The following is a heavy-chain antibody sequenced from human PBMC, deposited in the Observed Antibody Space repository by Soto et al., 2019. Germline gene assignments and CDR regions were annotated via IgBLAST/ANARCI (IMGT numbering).Heavy chain of an antibody. V-gene: IGHV4-59*01. J-gene: IGHJ4*02. D-gene: IGHD2-8*01. Sequence: SETLSLTCTVSGGSISSYYWSWIRQPPGKGLEWIGYIYYSGSTNYNPSLKSRVTISVDTSKNQFSLKLSSVTAADTAVYYCARERGSGCTNGVCPEAFDYSGQGTLVTVSS. CDR3: ARERGSGCTNGVCPEAFDY. CDR1: GGSISSYY. CDR2: IYYSGST.